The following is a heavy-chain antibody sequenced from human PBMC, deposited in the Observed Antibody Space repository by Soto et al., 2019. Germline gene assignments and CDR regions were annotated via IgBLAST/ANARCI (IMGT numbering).Heavy chain of an antibody. J-gene: IGHJ3*02. CDR3: AAYNTSRHAAFDI. CDR2: MNEDANTK. V-gene: IGHV3-7*01. D-gene: IGHD1-20*01. CDR1: GFTFKKYW. Sequence: SLRLSCEVSGFTFKKYWMSWVRQAPGKGLEWLANMNEDANTKYYVDSVRGRFTILGDSAGNSLFLKMASLRAEDTAVYFCAAYNTSRHAAFDIWGRGTLVNVSS.